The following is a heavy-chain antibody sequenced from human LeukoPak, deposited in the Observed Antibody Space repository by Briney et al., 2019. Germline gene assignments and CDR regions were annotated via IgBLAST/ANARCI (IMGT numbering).Heavy chain of an antibody. CDR3: AGRYYYDSSGYYYEVYYFDY. J-gene: IGHJ4*02. V-gene: IGHV4-34*01. CDR2: INHSGST. D-gene: IGHD3-22*01. Sequence: PSETLSVTCAVYGGSFSGYYWSWIRQPPGKGLEWLGEINHSGSTNYNPSLKSRVTISVDTSKNQFSLKLSSVTAADTAVYYCAGRYYYDSSGYYYEVYYFDYWGQGTLVTVSS. CDR1: GGSFSGYY.